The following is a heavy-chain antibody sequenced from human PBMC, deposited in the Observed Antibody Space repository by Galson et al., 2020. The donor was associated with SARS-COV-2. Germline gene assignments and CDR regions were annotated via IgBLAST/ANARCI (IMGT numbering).Heavy chain of an antibody. CDR1: GYTFTTFY. J-gene: IGHJ4*02. V-gene: IGHV1-18*01. Sequence: ASVKVSCKASGYTFTTFYITWVRQAPGQGLEWMGKISTYNSKTNYTQKLQGRVTMTTDTSTSTAYMELRSLTSDDTAVYYCARSLSLGDCSGGSCFFYWGQGTLVTVSS. D-gene: IGHD2-15*01. CDR2: ISTYNSKT. CDR3: ARSLSLGDCSGGSCFFY.